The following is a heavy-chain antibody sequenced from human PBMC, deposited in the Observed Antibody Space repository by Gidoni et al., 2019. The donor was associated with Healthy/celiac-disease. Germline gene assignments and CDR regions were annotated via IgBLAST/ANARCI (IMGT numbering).Heavy chain of an antibody. J-gene: IGHJ5*02. CDR3: ARPAAGTGWFDP. CDR2: ST. V-gene: IGHV4-39*01. Sequence: STYYNPSLKSRVTISVDTSKNQFSLKLSSVTAADTAVYYCARPAAGTGWFDPWGQGTLVTVSS. D-gene: IGHD6-13*01.